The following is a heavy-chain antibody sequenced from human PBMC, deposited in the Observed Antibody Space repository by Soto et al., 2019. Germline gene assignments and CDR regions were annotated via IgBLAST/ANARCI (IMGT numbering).Heavy chain of an antibody. V-gene: IGHV3-21*01. Sequence: EVQLVESGGGPVKPGGSLRLSCAASGFTFSSYSMNWVRQAPGKGLEWVSSISSSSSYIYYADSVKGRFTISRDNAKNSLYLQMNSLRAEDTAVYYCARNDVVVPAAIPGVDYGMDVWGQGTTVTVSS. CDR1: GFTFSSYS. CDR2: ISSSSSYI. D-gene: IGHD2-2*01. CDR3: ARNDVVVPAAIPGVDYGMDV. J-gene: IGHJ6*02.